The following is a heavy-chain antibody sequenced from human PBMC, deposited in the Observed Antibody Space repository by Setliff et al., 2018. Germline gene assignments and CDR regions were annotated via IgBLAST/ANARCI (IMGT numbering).Heavy chain of an antibody. CDR2: MYPGRNT. CDR3: ARTGTYRYFDS. V-gene: IGHV4-38-2*01. CDR1: GYSISSGHY. J-gene: IGHJ4*02. D-gene: IGHD1-1*01. Sequence: SETLSLTCDVSGYSISSGHYWGWIRQPPGKGLEWIGSMYPGRNTYYNPSLKSRVTMSVDTSKNQFSLQLTSVTAADTAVYYCARTGTYRYFDSWGQGTRVTVSS.